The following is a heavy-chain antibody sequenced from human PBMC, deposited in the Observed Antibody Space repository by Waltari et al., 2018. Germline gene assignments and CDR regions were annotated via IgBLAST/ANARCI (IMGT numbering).Heavy chain of an antibody. V-gene: IGHV3-30*18. Sequence: QVQLVESGGGVVQPGRSLRLSCAASGFTFSSYGMHWVRQAPGKGLEWVAVIAYEGSNKYYADSVKGRFTISRDNSKNTLYLQMNSLRAEDTAVYYCAKDRGDTYGMDVWGQGTTVTVSS. CDR1: GFTFSSYG. CDR2: IAYEGSNK. CDR3: AKDRGDTYGMDV. D-gene: IGHD3-10*01. J-gene: IGHJ6*02.